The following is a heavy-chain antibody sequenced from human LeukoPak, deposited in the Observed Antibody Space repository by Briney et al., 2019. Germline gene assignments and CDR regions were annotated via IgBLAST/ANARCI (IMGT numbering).Heavy chain of an antibody. CDR2: ISSGSSYI. V-gene: IGHV3-21*01. CDR3: ARARNTAMVFGGSLDY. CDR1: GFTFSSYS. Sequence: GGSLRLSCATSGFTFSSYSMNWVRQAPGKGLEWVSSISSGSSYIYYADSVKGRFTISRDNAKNSLFLQMNSLRAEDTAVYYCARARNTAMVFGGSLDYWGQGTLVTVSS. D-gene: IGHD5-18*01. J-gene: IGHJ4*02.